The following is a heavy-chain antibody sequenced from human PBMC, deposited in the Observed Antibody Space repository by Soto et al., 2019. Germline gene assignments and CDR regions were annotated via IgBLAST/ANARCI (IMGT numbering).Heavy chain of an antibody. Sequence: EVHLLESGGGLIQPGGSLRLSCAASGFTFNNYAMAWVRQAPGKGLEWALPIINTGDSRYYADSVKGQFTISRDNSKNTLYLQMTSLSADDTAVYYCAKGRTIVVVTTSLDSWGQGTLVTVSS. CDR1: GFTFNNYA. J-gene: IGHJ4*02. V-gene: IGHV3-23*01. CDR3: AKGRTIVVVTTSLDS. D-gene: IGHD2-21*02. CDR2: IINTGDSR.